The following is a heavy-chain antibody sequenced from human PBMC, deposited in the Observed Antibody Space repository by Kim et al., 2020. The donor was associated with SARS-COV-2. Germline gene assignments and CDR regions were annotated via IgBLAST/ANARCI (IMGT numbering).Heavy chain of an antibody. D-gene: IGHD3-16*02. CDR2: INTDTGNP. V-gene: IGHV7-4-1*02. Sequence: ASVKVSCKASGYTFTMNAISWVRQAPGQGLEWMGWINTDTGNPTYAQAFTRRFVFSVDTSVTTAYLQIISLEPEDTALYYCTRVIWGTYRYTDYWGQGTLVTVSS. CDR1: GYTFTMNA. J-gene: IGHJ4*02. CDR3: TRVIWGTYRYTDY.